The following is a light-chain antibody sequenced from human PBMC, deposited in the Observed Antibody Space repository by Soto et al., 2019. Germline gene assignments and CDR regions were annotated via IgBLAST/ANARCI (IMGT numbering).Light chain of an antibody. CDR3: QQYNAWPIT. Sequence: EIVMTQSPASLSVSPGQTATLSWRASQSVGSAFGWYQQKPGQAPRLLIYGASTRAAGITARFRGGGSGADFTLTITSLQSEDFAIYYCQQYNAWPITVGQGTRLDI. CDR1: QSVGSA. J-gene: IGKJ5*01. CDR2: GAS. V-gene: IGKV3-15*01.